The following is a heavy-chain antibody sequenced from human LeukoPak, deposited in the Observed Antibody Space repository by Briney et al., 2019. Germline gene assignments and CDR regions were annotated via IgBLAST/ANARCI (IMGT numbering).Heavy chain of an antibody. V-gene: IGHV1-2*02. D-gene: IGHD3-16*01. CDR1: GYTFTGYY. CDR3: ARGEGGFDAFDI. CDR2: INPHSGDT. Sequence: ASVTVSCKASGYTFTGYYVHWVRQAPGQGLEWMGWINPHSGDTSYAQNFQGRVTMTRDTSISTVYMELSRLRSDDTAVYYCARGEGGFDAFDIWGQGTMVTVSS. J-gene: IGHJ3*02.